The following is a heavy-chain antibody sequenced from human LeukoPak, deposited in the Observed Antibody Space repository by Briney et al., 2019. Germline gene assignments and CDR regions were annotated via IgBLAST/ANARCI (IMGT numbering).Heavy chain of an antibody. CDR2: IYPGDSDT. D-gene: IGHD3-3*01. V-gene: IGHV5-51*01. CDR3: ARGGDVTYYDFWRAATY. J-gene: IGHJ4*02. CDR1: GYSFTSYW. Sequence: GESLKISCKGSGYSFTSYWIGWVRQLPGKGLEWMGIIYPGDSDTRYSPSFQGQVTISADKSISTAYLQWSSLKASDTAMYYCARGGDVTYYDFWRAATYWGQGTLVTVSS.